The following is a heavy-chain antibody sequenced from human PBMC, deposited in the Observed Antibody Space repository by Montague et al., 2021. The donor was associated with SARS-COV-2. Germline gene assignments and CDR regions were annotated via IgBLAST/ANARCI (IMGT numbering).Heavy chain of an antibody. CDR1: GGSISSSGYY. CDR2: IYYSGST. Sequence: KTLSLTCTVSGGSISSSGYYWGWIRQPPGKGLEWIGSIYYSGSTYYNPSLKSRVTISVDTSKNPFSLKLSSVAAADTAVYYCARFPTSYYYDSKAAPATPDAFDIWGQGTMVTVSS. V-gene: IGHV4-39*01. CDR3: ARFPTSYYYDSKAAPATPDAFDI. J-gene: IGHJ3*02. D-gene: IGHD3-22*01.